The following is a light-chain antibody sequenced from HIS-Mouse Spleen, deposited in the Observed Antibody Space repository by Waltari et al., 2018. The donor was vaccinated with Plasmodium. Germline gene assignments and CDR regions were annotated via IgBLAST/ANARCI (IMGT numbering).Light chain of an antibody. J-gene: IGLJ2*01. Sequence: SYELTQPPSVSVSPGQTASITCSGDTLGETYACWYQQKPGQSPVLVIYQDSKRPSGIPERFSGSNSGNTANLTISGTQAMDEADYYCQAWDSSTVVFGGGTKLTVL. V-gene: IGLV3-1*01. CDR3: QAWDSSTVV. CDR2: QDS. CDR1: TLGETY.